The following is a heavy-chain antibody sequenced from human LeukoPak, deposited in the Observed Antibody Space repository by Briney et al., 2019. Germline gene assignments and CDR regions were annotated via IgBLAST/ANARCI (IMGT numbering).Heavy chain of an antibody. D-gene: IGHD3-16*02. J-gene: IGHJ4*02. CDR3: AKDRTDTFGGVIAYYFDY. Sequence: PGGSLRLSCAASGFTFSSYAMSWVRQAPGKGLEWVSAISGSGGSTYYADSVKGRFTISRDNAKNSLYLQMNSLRAEDTALYYCAKDRTDTFGGVIAYYFDYWGQGTLVTVSS. CDR1: GFTFSSYA. CDR2: ISGSGGST. V-gene: IGHV3-23*01.